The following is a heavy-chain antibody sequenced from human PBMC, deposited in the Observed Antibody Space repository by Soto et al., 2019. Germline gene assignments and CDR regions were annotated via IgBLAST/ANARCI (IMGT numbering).Heavy chain of an antibody. Sequence: GASVKVSCKASGYTFTSYGISWVRQAPGQGLEWMGWISAYNGNTNYAQKLQGRVTMTTDTSTSTAYMELRSLRSDDTAVYYCARDLSVHCSNTSCYSYGMDVWGQGTKVTVSS. CDR2: ISAYNGNT. D-gene: IGHD2-2*01. J-gene: IGHJ6*02. V-gene: IGHV1-18*01. CDR3: ARDLSVHCSNTSCYSYGMDV. CDR1: GYTFTSYG.